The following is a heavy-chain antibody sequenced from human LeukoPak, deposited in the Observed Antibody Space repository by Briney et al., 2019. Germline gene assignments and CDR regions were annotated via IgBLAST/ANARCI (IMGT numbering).Heavy chain of an antibody. Sequence: PSETLSLTCTASGYSITSGYYWGWIRQPPGRGLEWIASIYRSGSTYYNPSLKSRVTMSRDTSKNQFSLKLSSVTAADTAVYYCARDNSITSPYYFDYWGQGTLVTVSS. D-gene: IGHD1-14*01. V-gene: IGHV4-38-2*02. CDR3: ARDNSITSPYYFDY. J-gene: IGHJ4*02. CDR1: GYSITSGYY. CDR2: IYRSGST.